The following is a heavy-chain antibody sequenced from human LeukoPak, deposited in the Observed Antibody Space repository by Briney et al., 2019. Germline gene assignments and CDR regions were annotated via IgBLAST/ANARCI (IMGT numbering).Heavy chain of an antibody. D-gene: IGHD3-22*01. Sequence: ASVKVSCKASGYTFTRHYMHWVRQAPGQGLEWMGWINPNSGGTNYAQRFQDRVTMTRDTSISTAYMELSRLRSDDTAMYYCARGGDYDRSGYYSGGFDPWGQGTLVTVSS. CDR1: GYTFTRHY. V-gene: IGHV1-2*02. CDR2: INPNSGGT. CDR3: ARGGDYDRSGYYSGGFDP. J-gene: IGHJ5*02.